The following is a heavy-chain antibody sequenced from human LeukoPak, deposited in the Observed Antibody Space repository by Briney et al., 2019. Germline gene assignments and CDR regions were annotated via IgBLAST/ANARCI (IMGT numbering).Heavy chain of an antibody. CDR1: GFTFDDYA. CDR2: IRYDGSNT. J-gene: IGHJ4*02. Sequence: PGGSLRLSCAASGFTFDDYAMHWVRQAPGKGLEWLAFIRYDGSNTYYADSVKGRFTVSRDDSKNTLYLQMNSLRGDETAVYYCAKDGTSYYYIYYWGQGTLVTVSS. V-gene: IGHV3-30*02. D-gene: IGHD2/OR15-2a*01. CDR3: AKDGTSYYYIYY.